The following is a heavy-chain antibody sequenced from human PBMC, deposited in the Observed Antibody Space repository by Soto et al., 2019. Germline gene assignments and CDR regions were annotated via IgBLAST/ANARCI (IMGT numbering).Heavy chain of an antibody. J-gene: IGHJ6*03. CDR1: GGSLSSYP. D-gene: IGHD5-12*01. CDR2: IIPIVGLT. Sequence: QVQLLQSGSEVKKPGSSVKVSCRASGGSLSSYPVTWVRQAPGQGLEWMGRIIPIVGLTNYAQKFQGRVTIPADKSTSTAYMELSRLRSDATAVYYSAIPPGGHDAGGNYIHVWGKGTTVIVSS. CDR3: AIPPGGHDAGGNYIHV. V-gene: IGHV1-69*02.